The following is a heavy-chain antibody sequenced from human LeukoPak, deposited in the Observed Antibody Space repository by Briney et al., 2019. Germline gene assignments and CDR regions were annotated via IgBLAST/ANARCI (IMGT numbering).Heavy chain of an antibody. D-gene: IGHD5-24*01. J-gene: IGHJ4*02. CDR3: ARYPFDGYNYYFDY. Sequence: SETLSLTCTVSGGSVTTYYWSWIRQSAGKGLEWIGHISTSGTTTYNPSLKSRVTMSVDTSKNQFSLKLTSVTAADTAVYYCARYPFDGYNYYFDYWGQGTLVTVSS. V-gene: IGHV4-4*07. CDR2: ISTSGTT. CDR1: GGSVTTYY.